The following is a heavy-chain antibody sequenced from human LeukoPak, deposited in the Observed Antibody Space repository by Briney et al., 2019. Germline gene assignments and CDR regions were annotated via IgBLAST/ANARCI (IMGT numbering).Heavy chain of an antibody. Sequence: GGSLRLSCAASGFTVSSNYMSWVRQAPGKGLEWVSVIYSGGSTYYADSVKGRFTISRDNSKNTLYLQMNSLRAENTAVYYCAASDGDYGSRYYYHGMDVWGQGTTVTVSS. CDR3: AASDGDYGSRYYYHGMDV. CDR2: IYSGGST. CDR1: GFTVSSNY. D-gene: IGHD4-17*01. V-gene: IGHV3-53*01. J-gene: IGHJ6*02.